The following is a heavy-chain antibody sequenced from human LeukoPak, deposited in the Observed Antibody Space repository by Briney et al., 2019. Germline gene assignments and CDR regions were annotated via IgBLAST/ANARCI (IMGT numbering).Heavy chain of an antibody. CDR3: ARDPLRYLRVGHYDY. V-gene: IGHV3-21*01. CDR1: GFTFSNSA. CDR2: IDYDSSHI. J-gene: IGHJ4*02. Sequence: GGSLRLSCAASGFTFSNSAMNWVRQVPGKGLEWVSSIDYDSSHIYYSASVRGRFTISRDNARNSVYLQMNSLRVEDTAVYYCARDPLRYLRVGHYDYWGQGTLVAVSS. D-gene: IGHD3-9*01.